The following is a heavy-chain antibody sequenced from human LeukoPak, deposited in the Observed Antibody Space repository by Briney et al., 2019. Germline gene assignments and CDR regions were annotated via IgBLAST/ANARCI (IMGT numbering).Heavy chain of an antibody. D-gene: IGHD3-10*01. CDR1: GFTFSSYT. Sequence: GGSLRLSCAASGFTFSSYTMNWVRQAPGKRLEWVSSISSSTSTIHYADSVKGRFTIFRDNAKNSLYLQMNSLRAEDTAVYYCAKDRALMVQGVIPVWGQGTLVTVSS. J-gene: IGHJ4*02. CDR3: AKDRALMVQGVIPV. CDR2: ISSSTSTI. V-gene: IGHV3-48*01.